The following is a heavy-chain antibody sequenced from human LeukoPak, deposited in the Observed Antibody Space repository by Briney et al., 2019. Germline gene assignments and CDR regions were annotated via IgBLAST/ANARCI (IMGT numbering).Heavy chain of an antibody. J-gene: IGHJ4*02. CDR2: ISDSGGST. Sequence: GGSLRLSCAASGLTFSSYAMSWVRQAPGKGLEWVLTISDSGGSTYYADSVKGRFTISRDNSKNTLYLQMNSLRAEDTAVYYCARENDYVIDYWGQGTLVTVSS. CDR3: ARENDYVIDY. V-gene: IGHV3-23*01. CDR1: GLTFSSYA. D-gene: IGHD4-17*01.